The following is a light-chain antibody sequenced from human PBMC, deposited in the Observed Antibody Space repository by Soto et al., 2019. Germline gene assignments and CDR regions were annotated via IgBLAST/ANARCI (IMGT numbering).Light chain of an antibody. CDR3: QQYNNWPPWT. V-gene: IGKV3-15*01. Sequence: VTQFPATLSLSPGYRATLSFRASWSVRTNLAWYQQKPGQAPRLLIYGASRRATDVPVRFSGSGSGTEFTLTISSLQSEDFAIYYCQQYNNWPPWTFGQGTKVDIK. CDR1: WSVRTN. J-gene: IGKJ1*01. CDR2: GAS.